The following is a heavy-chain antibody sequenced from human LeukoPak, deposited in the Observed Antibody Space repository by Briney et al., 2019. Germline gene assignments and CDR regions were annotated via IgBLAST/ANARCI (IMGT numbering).Heavy chain of an antibody. Sequence: GGSLRLSCAASGFTFSTYYMSWVRQAPGKELEWVANIKQDGSDKSYVDSVKGRFTISRDNAKNSLYLQMNSLRAEDTAVYYCARKESNYVTHFDYWGQGTLVTVSS. CDR2: IKQDGSDK. J-gene: IGHJ4*02. CDR1: GFTFSTYY. V-gene: IGHV3-7*01. CDR3: ARKESNYVTHFDY. D-gene: IGHD4-11*01.